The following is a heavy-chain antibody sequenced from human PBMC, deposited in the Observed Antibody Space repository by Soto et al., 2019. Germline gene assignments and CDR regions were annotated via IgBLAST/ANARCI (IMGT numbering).Heavy chain of an antibody. V-gene: IGHV3-30-3*01. CDR1: GFDFRKYA. CDR2: TSDDGDIQ. J-gene: IGHJ4*02. Sequence: PGGSLRLSCAASGFDFRKYAMHWVRQSPGKGPEWVAITSDDGDIQYYADSMKGRFTISRDNSKNTLYLQMTTLRSEDAAVYFCARAVDAAMDTLDYWGQGTLVTVSS. D-gene: IGHD5-18*01. CDR3: ARAVDAAMDTLDY.